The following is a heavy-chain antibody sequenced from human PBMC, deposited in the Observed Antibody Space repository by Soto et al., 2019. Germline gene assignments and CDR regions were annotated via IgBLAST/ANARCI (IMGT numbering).Heavy chain of an antibody. J-gene: IGHJ2*01. D-gene: IGHD6-13*01. CDR2: ISAYNGNT. CDR1: GYTFTSYG. V-gene: IGHV1-18*01. CDR3: TGVELFTMCDFDL. Sequence: QVQLVQSGAEVKKPGASVKVSCKASGYTFTSYGISWVRQAPGQGLEWMGWISAYNGNTNYAQKLKGRVTMTTDTSTSTAYMELRSLGSVDTAVYYCTGVELFTMCDFDLWGRGTLVTVSS.